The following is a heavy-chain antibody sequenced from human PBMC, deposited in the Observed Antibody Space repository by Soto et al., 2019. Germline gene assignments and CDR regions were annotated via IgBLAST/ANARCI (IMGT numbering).Heavy chain of an antibody. CDR1: VFTFSSYG. Sequence: GGSLRLSCAASVFTFSSYGMHWVRQAPGKGLEWVAVISYDGSNKYYADSVKGRFTISRDNSKNTLYLQMNSLRAEDTAVYYCASIWERDAFDIWGQGTMVTVSS. CDR2: ISYDGSNK. CDR3: ASIWERDAFDI. J-gene: IGHJ3*02. D-gene: IGHD1-26*01. V-gene: IGHV3-30*03.